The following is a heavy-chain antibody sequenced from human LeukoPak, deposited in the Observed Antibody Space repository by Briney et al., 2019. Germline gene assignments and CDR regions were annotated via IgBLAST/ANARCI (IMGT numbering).Heavy chain of an antibody. CDR1: GYPFTSYD. V-gene: IGHV1-8*01. J-gene: IGHJ5*02. CDR3: ARLPGYFGAS. CDR2: MNVKSGTA. Sequence: ASVKVSCKASGYPFTSYDLNWVRQAPGQRLEWMGCMNVKSGTADYAPKFQGRVTMTRNTSISTAYMELGSLRPEDTAVYYCARLPGYFGASWGQGTLVTVSS. D-gene: IGHD4/OR15-4a*01.